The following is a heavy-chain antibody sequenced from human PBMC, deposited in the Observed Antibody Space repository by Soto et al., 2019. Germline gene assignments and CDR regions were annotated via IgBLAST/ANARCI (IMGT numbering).Heavy chain of an antibody. CDR2: IKSKTDGGTT. Sequence: TGGSLRLSCAASGFPFNNAWLNWVRQAPGKELEWVGRIKSKTDGGTTDYAAPVKGRFTISTDDSKNTLYLQMNSLKTEDTAVYYCTTMSYYYYYGMDVWGQGTTVTVSS. CDR1: GFPFNNAW. CDR3: TTMSYYYYYGMDV. J-gene: IGHJ6*02. V-gene: IGHV3-15*07.